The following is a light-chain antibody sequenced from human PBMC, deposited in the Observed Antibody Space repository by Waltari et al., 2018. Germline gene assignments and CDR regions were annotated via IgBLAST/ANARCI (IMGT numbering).Light chain of an antibody. CDR3: QQLNSFPYT. CDR1: QGISSY. V-gene: IGKV1-9*01. J-gene: IGKJ2*01. Sequence: DIQLTQSPSFLSASVVDRVTITCRASQGISSYLAWYQQKPGEAPKLLISAASTLQSGVPSRFSGSGSGTEFTLTISSLQPEDFATYYCQQLNSFPYTFGQGTKLDIK. CDR2: AAS.